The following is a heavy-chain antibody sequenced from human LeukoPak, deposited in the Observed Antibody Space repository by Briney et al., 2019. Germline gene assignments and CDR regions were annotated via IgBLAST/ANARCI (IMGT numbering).Heavy chain of an antibody. V-gene: IGHV3-15*01. CDR2: IKSKTDGGTT. CDR3: TTLTVTLNPTYYFDY. CDR1: GFTFSNAW. D-gene: IGHD4-11*01. J-gene: IGHJ4*02. Sequence: GGSLRLSCAASGFTFSNAWMSWVRQAPGKGLEWVGRIKSKTDGGTTDYAAPVKGRFTISRDDSKNTLYLQMNSLKTEDTAVYYCTTLTVTLNPTYYFDYWGQGTLVTVSS.